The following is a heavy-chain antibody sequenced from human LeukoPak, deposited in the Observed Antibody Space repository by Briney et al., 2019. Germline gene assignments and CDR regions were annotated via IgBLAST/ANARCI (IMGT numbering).Heavy chain of an antibody. D-gene: IGHD3-22*01. J-gene: IGHJ4*02. CDR2: ISGSGGST. CDR3: AKDRNYYDSSGPFDY. V-gene: IGHV3-23*01. Sequence: GGSLRLSCAASGFTFSSYAMNWVRQAPGKGLEWVSTISGSGGSTYYADSVKGRFTISRDNSKNTLYLQMNSLRAEDTAVYYCAKDRNYYDSSGPFDYWGQGTLVTVSS. CDR1: GFTFSSYA.